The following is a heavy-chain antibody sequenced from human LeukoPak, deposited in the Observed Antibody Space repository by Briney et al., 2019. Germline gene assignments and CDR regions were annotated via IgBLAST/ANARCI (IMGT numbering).Heavy chain of an antibody. V-gene: IGHV3-9*01. CDR2: ISWNSGSI. CDR1: GFTFDDYA. J-gene: IGHJ6*02. D-gene: IGHD6-19*01. CDR3: AKDLYSSGWSDYYSYGMDV. Sequence: PGGSLRLSCAASGFTFDDYAMHWVRQAPGKGLEWVSGISWNSGSIGYADCVKGRFTISRDNAKNSLYLQMNRLRAEDTALYYCAKDLYSSGWSDYYSYGMDVWGQGTTVTVSS.